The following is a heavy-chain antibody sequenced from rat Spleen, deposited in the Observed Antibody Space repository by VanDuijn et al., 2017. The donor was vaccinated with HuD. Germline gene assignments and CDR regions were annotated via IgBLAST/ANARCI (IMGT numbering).Heavy chain of an antibody. J-gene: IGHJ2*01. CDR1: GFTFSNYS. V-gene: IGHV5-27*01. CDR2: INSDGGGT. CDR3: TTGTF. Sequence: EVQLVESGGGSVQPGRSMKLSCVASGFTFSNYSMAWVRQAPKKGLEWVTYINSDGGGTYYRDSVKGRFTISRDDAKNTLYLQMDSLRSEDTATYYCTTGTFWGQGVMVTVSS.